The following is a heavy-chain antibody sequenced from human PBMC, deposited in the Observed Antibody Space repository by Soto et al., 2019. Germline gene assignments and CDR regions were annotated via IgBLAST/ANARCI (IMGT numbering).Heavy chain of an antibody. Sequence: QVRLEESGPGLVKPSETLSLICSVSGGSVNNANYFWNWIRHHPENGLEWIGYIYYSGSTRYNPSFKTRATLSIDTSKNQFSLRLSSVPVADTGVYFCARDADYGGSRGGMDVWGRGTTVTVSS. J-gene: IGHJ6*02. CDR3: ARDADYGGSRGGMDV. D-gene: IGHD4-17*01. CDR1: GGSVNNANYF. V-gene: IGHV4-31*03. CDR2: IYYSGST.